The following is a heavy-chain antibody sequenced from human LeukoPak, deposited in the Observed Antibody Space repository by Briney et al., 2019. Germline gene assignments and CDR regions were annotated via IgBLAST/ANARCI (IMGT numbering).Heavy chain of an antibody. V-gene: IGHV4-39*07. D-gene: IGHD4-11*01. CDR2: IYYSGST. CDR3: ARLGFRTTVTPNWFDP. J-gene: IGHJ5*02. Sequence: PSETLSLTCTVSGGSISSSRYYWGWIRQPPGKGLEWIGSIYYSGSTYYNPSLKSRVTISVDTSKNQFSLKLSSVTAADTAVYYCARLGFRTTVTPNWFDPWGQGTLVTVSS. CDR1: GGSISSSRYY.